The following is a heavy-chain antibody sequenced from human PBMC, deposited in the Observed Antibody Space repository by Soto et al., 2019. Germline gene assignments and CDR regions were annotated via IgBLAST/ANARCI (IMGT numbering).Heavy chain of an antibody. D-gene: IGHD6-19*01. J-gene: IGHJ4*02. V-gene: IGHV3-23*01. CDR3: AKEGTSGLYYFDY. CDR2: ISGSGDSP. CDR1: GFTFSNYA. Sequence: GGSLRLSCAASGFTFSNYAISWVRQAPGKGLEWVSIISGSGDSPYYADSVRGRFTISRDNSRNTLYLQMNSLRAGDSAKYYCAKEGTSGLYYFDYWGPGTLVTVSS.